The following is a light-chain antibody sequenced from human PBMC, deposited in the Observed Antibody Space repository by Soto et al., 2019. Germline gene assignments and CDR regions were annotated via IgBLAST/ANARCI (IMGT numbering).Light chain of an antibody. J-gene: IGKJ1*01. CDR2: KAS. CDR1: QTIDSW. V-gene: IGKV1-5*03. Sequence: DLQMTQSPSTLSASVGARVTITCRASQTIDSWLAWYQQRPGKPPNLLIYKASTLASGVPSRFRGSGSGTELTITINSLQPDDCETXDXQQYHIYSGTFGQGTKVDIK. CDR3: QQYHIYSGT.